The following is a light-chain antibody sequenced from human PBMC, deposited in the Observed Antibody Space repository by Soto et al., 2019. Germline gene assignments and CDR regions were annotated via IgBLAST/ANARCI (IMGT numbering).Light chain of an antibody. CDR1: QSVNSN. CDR3: QQYNNRPPDT. V-gene: IGKV3-15*01. J-gene: IGKJ2*01. Sequence: EIVMTQSPATLSVSPGERATLSCRASQSVNSNLAWYQQKPGQAPRLLIYGASTRAAGIPARFSGSGSGTEFSLTISSLQSEDFAVYYCQQYNNRPPDTFGQGTKVYIK. CDR2: GAS.